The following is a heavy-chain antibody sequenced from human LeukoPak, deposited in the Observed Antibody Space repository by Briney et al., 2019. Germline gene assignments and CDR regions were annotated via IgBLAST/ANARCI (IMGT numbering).Heavy chain of an antibody. CDR1: GYTFTGYD. Sequence: ASVKVSCKASGYTFTGYDMHWVRQAPGQGLEWMGWISAYNGNTNYAQKLQGRVTMTTDTSTSTAYMELRSLRSDDTAVYYCARNSHGYSSGWLQFNFDYWGQGTLVTVSS. CDR3: ARNSHGYSSGWLQFNFDY. D-gene: IGHD6-19*01. J-gene: IGHJ4*02. V-gene: IGHV1-18*04. CDR2: ISAYNGNT.